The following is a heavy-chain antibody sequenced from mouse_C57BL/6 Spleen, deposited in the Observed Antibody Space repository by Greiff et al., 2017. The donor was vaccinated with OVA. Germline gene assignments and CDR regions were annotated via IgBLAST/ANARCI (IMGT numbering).Heavy chain of an antibody. CDR1: GYTFTSYW. V-gene: IGHV1-69*01. D-gene: IGHD2-14*01. CDR2: IDPSDSYT. Sequence: QVQLQQPGAELVMPGASVKLSCKASGYTFTSYWMHWVKQRPGQGLEWIGEIDPSDSYTNYNQKFKGKSTLTVDKSSSTAYMQLSSLTSEDAAVYDCARGVPLYAMDYWGQGTSGTVSS. CDR3: ARGVPLYAMDY. J-gene: IGHJ4*01.